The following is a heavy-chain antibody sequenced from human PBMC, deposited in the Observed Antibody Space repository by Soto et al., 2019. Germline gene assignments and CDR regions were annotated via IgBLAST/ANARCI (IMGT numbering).Heavy chain of an antibody. V-gene: IGHV4-31*03. CDR2: IYHSGST. CDR3: AREAAGILNWFDP. Sequence: QVQLQESGPGLVKPSQTLSLTCTVSGGSISSGGYYWSWIRQHPGKGLEWIGYIYHSGSTYYNPSLKSRVTISVDTSTNQFSLKVCSVTAADTAVYYCAREAAGILNWFDPWGQGTLVTVSS. CDR1: GGSISSGGYY. D-gene: IGHD6-25*01. J-gene: IGHJ5*02.